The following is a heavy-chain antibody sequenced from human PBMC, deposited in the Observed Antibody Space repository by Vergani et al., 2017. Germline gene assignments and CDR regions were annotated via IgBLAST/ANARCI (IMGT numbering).Heavy chain of an antibody. CDR2: IRSKAYGQAT. CDR3: VRDQVTMLRGSDALDI. J-gene: IGHJ3*02. D-gene: IGHD3-10*01. V-gene: IGHV3-49*03. Sequence: EVQLVESGGDLVQPGRSLRLSCTASGFTFGYYAMDWFRQAPWRGLEWVGGIRSKAYGQATIYAASVKGRFTISRDDSKSIAYLQMNNLQTEDTAMYYCVRDQVTMLRGSDALDIWGQGTMVTVSS. CDR1: GFTFGYYA.